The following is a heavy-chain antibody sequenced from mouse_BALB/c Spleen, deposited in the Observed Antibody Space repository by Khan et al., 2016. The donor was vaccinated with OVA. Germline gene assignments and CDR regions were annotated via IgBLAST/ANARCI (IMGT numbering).Heavy chain of an antibody. Sequence: QVQLQQSGAELVRPGTSVKLSCKTSGYIFTSYWIHWVKQRSGQGLEWIARIYPGTDNTYYSEKFKDKATLTADKSSSTAYLQLSSLKSEDSAVIFCAREEALYYFDYWGQGTTLTVSS. D-gene: IGHD3-2*02. CDR3: AREEALYYFDY. CDR1: GYIFTSYW. CDR2: IYPGTDNT. J-gene: IGHJ2*01. V-gene: IGHV1-76*01.